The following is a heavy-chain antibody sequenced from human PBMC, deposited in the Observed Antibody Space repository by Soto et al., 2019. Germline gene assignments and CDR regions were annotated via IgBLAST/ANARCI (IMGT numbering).Heavy chain of an antibody. J-gene: IGHJ5*02. Sequence: GASVKVSCKASGYTFTSYDINWVRQATGQGLEWMGWMNPNSGNTGYAQKFQGRVTMTRNTSISTAYMELSSLRSEDTAVYYCARRLPYDFWSGYYSDPWGQGTLVTVSS. D-gene: IGHD3-3*01. CDR1: GYTFTSYD. V-gene: IGHV1-8*01. CDR3: ARRLPYDFWSGYYSDP. CDR2: MNPNSGNT.